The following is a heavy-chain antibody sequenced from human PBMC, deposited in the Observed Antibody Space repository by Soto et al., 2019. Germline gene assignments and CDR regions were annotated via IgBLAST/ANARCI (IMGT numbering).Heavy chain of an antibody. CDR3: AKTKLGYCSGGSCDRGDY. V-gene: IGHV3-23*01. D-gene: IGHD2-15*01. CDR1: GFTFSSYA. Sequence: PGGSLRLSCAASGFTFSSYAMSWVRQAPGKGLEWVSAISGSGGSTYYADSVKGRFTISRDNSKNTPYLQMNSLRAEDTAVYYCAKTKLGYCSGGSCDRGDYWGQGTLVTVSS. J-gene: IGHJ4*02. CDR2: ISGSGGST.